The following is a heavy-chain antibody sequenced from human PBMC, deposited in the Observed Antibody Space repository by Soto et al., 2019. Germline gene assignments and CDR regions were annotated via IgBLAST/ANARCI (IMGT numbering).Heavy chain of an antibody. J-gene: IGHJ4*02. CDR1: GFTFSSYW. V-gene: IGHV3-7*05. D-gene: IGHD3-10*01. Sequence: EVQLVESGGGLVQPGGSLRVSCAASGFTFSSYWMSWVRQAPGKGLEWVANMKQDGSERYYVGSVKGRFTISRDNAKNSLYLQMNSLRAEDTAVHYCARDRGYLDYWGQGTLVTVSS. CDR3: ARDRGYLDY. CDR2: MKQDGSER.